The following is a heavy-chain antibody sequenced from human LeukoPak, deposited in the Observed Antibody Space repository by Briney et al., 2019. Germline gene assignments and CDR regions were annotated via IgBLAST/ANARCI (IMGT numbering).Heavy chain of an antibody. J-gene: IGHJ5*02. D-gene: IGHD3-10*01. CDR3: ARAGLLWFGELPTRGPFDP. Sequence: SETLSLTCTDSGGSISSHYWSWIRQPPGKGLEWIGYIYYSGSTNYNPSLKSRVTISVDTSKNQFSLKLSSVTAADTAVYYCARAGLLWFGELPTRGPFDPWGQGTLVTVSS. CDR1: GGSISSHY. CDR2: IYYSGST. V-gene: IGHV4-59*11.